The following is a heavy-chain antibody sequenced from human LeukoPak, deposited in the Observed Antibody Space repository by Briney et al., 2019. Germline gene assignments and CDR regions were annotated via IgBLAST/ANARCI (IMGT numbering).Heavy chain of an antibody. CDR1: GFTFSSYG. CDR3: AKAPYSGWWYPGGYYYYGMDV. V-gene: IGHV3-30*18. J-gene: IGHJ6*02. CDR2: ISYDGSNK. Sequence: GRSLRLSCAASGFTFSSYGMHWVRQAPGKGLEWVAVISYDGSNKYYADSVEGRFTISRDNSKNTLYLQMNSLRAEDTAVYYCAKAPYSGWWYPGGYYYYGMDVWGQGTTVAVSS. D-gene: IGHD6-19*01.